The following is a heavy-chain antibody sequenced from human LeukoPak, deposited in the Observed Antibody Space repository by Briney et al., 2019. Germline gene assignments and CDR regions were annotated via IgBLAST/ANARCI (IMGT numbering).Heavy chain of an antibody. V-gene: IGHV1-18*01. D-gene: IGHD3-16*01. CDR3: ARGGSRAPHSYYYYMDV. J-gene: IGHJ6*03. CDR1: GYTFTSYG. Sequence: GASVKVSCKASGYTFTSYGISWVRQAPGQGLEWMGWISAYNGNTNYAQKLQGRVTMTTDTSTSTAYMELRSLRSDDTAVYYCARGGSRAPHSYYYYMDVWGKGTTVTVSS. CDR2: ISAYNGNT.